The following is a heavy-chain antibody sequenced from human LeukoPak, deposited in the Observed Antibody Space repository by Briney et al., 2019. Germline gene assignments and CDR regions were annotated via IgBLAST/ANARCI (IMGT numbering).Heavy chain of an antibody. Sequence: PSETLSLTCTVSGGSISSYYWSWIRQPPGKGLEWVANIKQDGSEKYYVDSVKGRFTISRDNAKNSLYLQMNSLRAEDTAVYYCARDFSVSASAYWGQGTLVTVSS. CDR2: IKQDGSEK. V-gene: IGHV3-7*01. CDR3: ARDFSVSASAY. D-gene: IGHD2-2*01. CDR1: GGSISSYY. J-gene: IGHJ4*02.